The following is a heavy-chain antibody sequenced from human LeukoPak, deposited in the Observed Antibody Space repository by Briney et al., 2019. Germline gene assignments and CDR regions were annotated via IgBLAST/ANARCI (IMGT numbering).Heavy chain of an antibody. CDR2: ISSTTSYI. V-gene: IGHV3-21*01. J-gene: IGHJ4*02. CDR1: GFTFSSYS. Sequence: GGSLRLSCAASGFTFSSYSMNWVRQAPGKGLEWVSSISSTTSYIYYADSVKGRFTISRDNAKNSLYLQMNSLRAEDTAVYYCARDSPSENHSNYWGQGTLVTVSS. D-gene: IGHD1-14*01. CDR3: ARDSPSENHSNY.